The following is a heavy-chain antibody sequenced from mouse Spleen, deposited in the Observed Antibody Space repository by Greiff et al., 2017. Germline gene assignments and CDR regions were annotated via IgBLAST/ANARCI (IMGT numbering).Heavy chain of an antibody. CDR2: ISGGGGNT. CDR1: GFTFSSYT. D-gene: IGHD3-2*02. V-gene: IGHV5-9*01. Sequence: EVKLMESGGGLVKPGGSLKLSCAASGFTFSSYTMSWVRQTPEKRLEWVATISGGGGNTYYPDSVKGRFTISRDNAKNTLYLQMSSLRSEDTALYYCARQKQLRPFDYWGQGTTLTVSS. J-gene: IGHJ2*01. CDR3: ARQKQLRPFDY.